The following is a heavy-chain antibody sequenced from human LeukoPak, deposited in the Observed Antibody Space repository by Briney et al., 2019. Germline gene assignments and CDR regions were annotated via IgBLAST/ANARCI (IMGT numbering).Heavy chain of an antibody. CDR3: ASGLSDSSGYYGLDY. J-gene: IGHJ4*02. CDR2: IYTSGST. D-gene: IGHD3-22*01. CDR1: GGSISSGSYY. V-gene: IGHV4-61*02. Sequence: SSETLSLTCTVYGGSISSGSYYWSWIRQPAGKGLEWIGRIYTSGSTNYNPSLKSRVTISVDTSKNQFSLKLSSVTAADTAVYYCASGLSDSSGYYGLDYWGQGTLVTVSS.